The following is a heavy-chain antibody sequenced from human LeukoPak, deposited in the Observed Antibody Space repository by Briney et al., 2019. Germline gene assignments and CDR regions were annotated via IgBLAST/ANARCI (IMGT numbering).Heavy chain of an antibody. D-gene: IGHD6-19*01. CDR3: ARVWGYSSGWYEVKDAFDI. CDR1: GYTFTGYY. Sequence: ASVKVSCKASGYTFTGYYMHWVRQAPGQGLEWMGWINPNSGGTNYAQKFQGRVTMTRDTSISTAYMEPSRLRSDDTAVYYCARVWGYSSGWYEVKDAFDIWGQGTMVTVSS. V-gene: IGHV1-2*02. J-gene: IGHJ3*02. CDR2: INPNSGGT.